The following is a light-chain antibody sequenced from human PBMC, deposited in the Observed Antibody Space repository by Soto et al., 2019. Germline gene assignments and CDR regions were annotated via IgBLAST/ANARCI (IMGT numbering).Light chain of an antibody. J-gene: IGLJ1*01. CDR3: SSYSSIRTRG. Sequence: QSVLTQPPSASGSPGQSVTISCTGTSSDVGGYNYVSWYQQHPVKAPKVMIYEVSKRPSGVPDRFSGSKSGNTASLTVSGLPAEDEADYYSSSYSSIRTRGFGNGTKVTV. V-gene: IGLV2-8*01. CDR2: EVS. CDR1: SSDVGGYNY.